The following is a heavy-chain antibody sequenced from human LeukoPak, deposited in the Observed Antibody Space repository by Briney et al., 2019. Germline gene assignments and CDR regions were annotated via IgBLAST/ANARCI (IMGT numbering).Heavy chain of an antibody. V-gene: IGHV1-46*01. D-gene: IGHD2-15*01. CDR3: ARKYCSGGSCYAFDY. CDR2: INPSGGST. J-gene: IGHJ4*02. CDR1: GGTFSSYA. Sequence: ASVKVSCKASGGTFSSYAISWVRQAPGQGLEWMGIINPSGGSTSYAQKFQGRVTMTRDTSTSTVYMELSSLRSEDTAVYYCARKYCSGGSCYAFDYWGQGTLVTVSS.